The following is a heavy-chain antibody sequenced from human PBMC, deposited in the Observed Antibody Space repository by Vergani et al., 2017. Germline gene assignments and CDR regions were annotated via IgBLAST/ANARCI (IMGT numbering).Heavy chain of an antibody. J-gene: IGHJ5*02. CDR2: IYYSGST. V-gene: IGHV4-59*01. D-gene: IGHD6-13*01. Sequence: QVQLQESGPGLVKPSETLSLTCTVSGGSISSYYWSWIRQPPGKGLEWIGYIYYSGSTNYNPSLKSRVTISVDTSKNQFSLKLSSVTAADTAVYYCAREGAGYSSSWYRGGFDPWGRGTLVTVSS. CDR3: AREGAGYSSSWYRGGFDP. CDR1: GGSISSYY.